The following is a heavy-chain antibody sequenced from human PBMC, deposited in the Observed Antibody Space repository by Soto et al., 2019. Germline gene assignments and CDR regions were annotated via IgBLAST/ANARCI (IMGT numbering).Heavy chain of an antibody. Sequence: QVQLVQSGAEVKKPGSSVKVSCKASGGTFSSYAISWVRQAPGQGLEWMGGVIPIFGTANYAQKFQGRVTITADEATSTAYMELSSLRSEDTAVYYCARGGSGRSYYYYGMDVWGQGTTVTVSS. D-gene: IGHD6-19*01. J-gene: IGHJ6*02. CDR3: ARGGSGRSYYYYGMDV. V-gene: IGHV1-69*12. CDR1: GGTFSSYA. CDR2: VIPIFGTA.